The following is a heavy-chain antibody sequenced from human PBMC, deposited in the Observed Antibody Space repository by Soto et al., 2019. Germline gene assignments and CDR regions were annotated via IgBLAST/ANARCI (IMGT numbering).Heavy chain of an antibody. Sequence: QVQLQESGPGLVKPSQTLSLTCTVSGGSISSGGTGSYWTWIRQLPGKGLEWIGYIYYTGNTYYNPSLKSRPTISIDTSENQFSLKLNSVTAAHTAVYCCASGHDAYKVRYWGRGTLVTVSS. V-gene: IGHV4-31*03. J-gene: IGHJ4*02. D-gene: IGHD1-1*01. CDR1: GGSISSGGTGSY. CDR2: IYYTGNT. CDR3: ASGHDAYKVRY.